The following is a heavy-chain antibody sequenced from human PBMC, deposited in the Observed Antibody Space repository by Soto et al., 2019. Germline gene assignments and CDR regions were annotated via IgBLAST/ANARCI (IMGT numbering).Heavy chain of an antibody. V-gene: IGHV3-30*18. CDR3: AKEGSIVVVSHFDY. D-gene: IGHD3-22*01. Sequence: QVQLVESGGGVVQPGRSLRLSCAASGFTFSSYGMHWVRQAPGKGLEWVAVISHDGSNKYYADSVKGRFTISRDKSKNTLYLQMNSLRAEDTAVYYCAKEGSIVVVSHFDYWGQGTLVTVSS. CDR2: ISHDGSNK. CDR1: GFTFSSYG. J-gene: IGHJ4*02.